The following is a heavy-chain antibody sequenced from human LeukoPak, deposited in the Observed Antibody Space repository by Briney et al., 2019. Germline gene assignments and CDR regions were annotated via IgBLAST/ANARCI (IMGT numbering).Heavy chain of an antibody. V-gene: IGHV4-59*01. CDR3: ARMMDIVATIGFDP. J-gene: IGHJ5*02. Sequence: SETLSLTCTVSGGSITSYYWSWIRQPPGKGLEWIGYIYYSGSTNYNPSLKSRVTISVDTSKNQFSLKLSSVTAADTAVYYCARMMDIVATIGFDPWGQGTLVTVSS. D-gene: IGHD5-12*01. CDR2: IYYSGST. CDR1: GGSITSYY.